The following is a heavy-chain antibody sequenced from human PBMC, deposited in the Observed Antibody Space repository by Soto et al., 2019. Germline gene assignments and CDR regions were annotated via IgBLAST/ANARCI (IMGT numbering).Heavy chain of an antibody. J-gene: IGHJ4*02. Sequence: QVQLVESGGGVVQPGRSLRLSCAASGFTFSSYAMHWVRQAPGKGLEWVAVISYDGSNKYYADSVKGRFTISRDNSKNTLYLQMNSLRAEDTAVYYCARDGEIQLWPRGYFDCWGQGTLVTVSS. V-gene: IGHV3-30-3*01. CDR3: ARDGEIQLWPRGYFDC. D-gene: IGHD5-18*01. CDR1: GFTFSSYA. CDR2: ISYDGSNK.